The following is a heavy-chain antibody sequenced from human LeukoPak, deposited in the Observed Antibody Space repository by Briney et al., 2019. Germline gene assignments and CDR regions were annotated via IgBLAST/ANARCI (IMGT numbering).Heavy chain of an antibody. CDR2: ISSSGSTI. V-gene: IGHV3-11*04. J-gene: IGHJ4*02. CDR3: AKDLYQWELPVLDY. D-gene: IGHD1-26*01. CDR1: GFTFSDYY. Sequence: PGGSLRLSCAASGFTFSDYYMSWIRQAPGKGLEWVSYISSSGSTIYYADSVKGRFTISRDNAKNSLYLQMNSLRAEDTAVYYCAKDLYQWELPVLDYWGQGTLVTVSS.